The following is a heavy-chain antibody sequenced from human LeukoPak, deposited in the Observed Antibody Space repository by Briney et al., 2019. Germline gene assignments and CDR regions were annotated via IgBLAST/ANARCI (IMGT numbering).Heavy chain of an antibody. Sequence: GRSLRLSCAASGFTFNNYALHWVRQAPGKGLEWVAVISYDGIYKDYGDSVKGRFTISRDNSKNTLYLQMNSLRAEDTAVYYCARGPSGYYYMDVWGKGTTVTVSS. CDR3: ARGPSGYYYMDV. V-gene: IGHV3-30*04. CDR2: ISYDGIYK. D-gene: IGHD3-10*01. J-gene: IGHJ6*03. CDR1: GFTFNNYA.